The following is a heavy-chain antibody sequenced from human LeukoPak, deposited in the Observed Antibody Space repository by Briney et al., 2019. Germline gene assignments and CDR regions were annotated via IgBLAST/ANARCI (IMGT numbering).Heavy chain of an antibody. Sequence: SETLSLTCTVSGGSISSYYWSWIRQPPGKGLEWIGYIYYSGSTNYNPSLKSRVTISVDTSKNQFSLKLSSVTAADTAVYYCARVAGSSSWYAVDYWGQGTLVTVSS. J-gene: IGHJ4*02. D-gene: IGHD6-13*01. CDR1: GGSISSYY. CDR2: IYYSGST. CDR3: ARVAGSSSWYAVDY. V-gene: IGHV4-59*12.